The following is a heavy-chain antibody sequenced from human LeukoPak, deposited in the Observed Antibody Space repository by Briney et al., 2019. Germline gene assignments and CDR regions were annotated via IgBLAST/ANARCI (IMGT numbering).Heavy chain of an antibody. D-gene: IGHD5-18*01. CDR1: GFIFSGSA. CDR3: TRGRNADVDTAMVNFDY. J-gene: IGHJ4*02. CDR2: IRSKANSYAT. Sequence: GGSLRLSCAASGFIFSGSAMHWVRQASGKGLEWVGRIRSKANSYATAYAASVKGRFTISRDDSKNTAYLQMNSLKTEDTAVYYCTRGRNADVDTAMVNFDYWGQGTLVTVSS. V-gene: IGHV3-73*01.